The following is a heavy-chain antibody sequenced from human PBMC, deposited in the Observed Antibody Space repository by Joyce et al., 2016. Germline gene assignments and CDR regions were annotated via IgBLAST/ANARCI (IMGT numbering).Heavy chain of an antibody. D-gene: IGHD3-9*01. CDR1: GFTVSSYA. V-gene: IGHV3-33*01. Sequence: QVQLVESGGGVVQPGRSLRLSCAASGFTVSSYAMHWVRRAPGKGVEWVETIWDDGTSESYAESVTGRFTISRDKSKNTLYLHMNSLRAEDTALYYCAREGVLTGYYKIYYGLDVWGQGTTVTVSS. J-gene: IGHJ6*02. CDR2: IWDDGTSE. CDR3: AREGVLTGYYKIYYGLDV.